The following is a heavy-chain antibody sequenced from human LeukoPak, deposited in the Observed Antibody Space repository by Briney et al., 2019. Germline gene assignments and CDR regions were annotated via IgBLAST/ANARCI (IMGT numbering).Heavy chain of an antibody. J-gene: IGHJ4*02. Sequence: GASVKVSCKASGFTFTTYYVHWVRQAPGQGLEWMGVVNPSSGSTTYAQKFQGRVTMTRDTSTSTVYMELCSLRSEDTAVYFCARGDSSGYYYSDYWGQGTLVTVSS. CDR1: GFTFTTYY. CDR3: ARGDSSGYYYSDY. V-gene: IGHV1-46*01. D-gene: IGHD3-22*01. CDR2: VNPSSGST.